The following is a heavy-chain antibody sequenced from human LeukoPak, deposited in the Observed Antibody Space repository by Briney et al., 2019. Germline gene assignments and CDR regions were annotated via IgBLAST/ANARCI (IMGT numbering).Heavy chain of an antibody. V-gene: IGHV4-59*08. D-gene: IGHD6-19*01. J-gene: IGHJ4*02. Sequence: SETLSLTCTVSGGSINSHYWSWIRQPPGKGLQWIGDIYYSARTNYNPSLRSRVTISVDTSKNQLSLKLTSVLAADTAMYYCVRRDNSGWDYFDHWGQGILVTVSS. CDR2: IYYSART. CDR1: GGSINSHY. CDR3: VRRDNSGWDYFDH.